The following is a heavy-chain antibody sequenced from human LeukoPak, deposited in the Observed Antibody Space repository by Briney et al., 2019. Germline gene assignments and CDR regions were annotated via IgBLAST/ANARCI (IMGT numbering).Heavy chain of an antibody. D-gene: IGHD3-3*01. CDR2: IIPIFGTA. V-gene: IGHV1-69*05. CDR3: ARNSYDFWSGSFDY. J-gene: IGHJ4*02. CDR1: GYTFTSYG. Sequence: SVKVSCKASGYTFTSYGISWVRQAPGQGLEWMGRIIPIFGTANYAQKFQGRVTITTDESTSTAYMELSSLRSEDTAVYYCARNSYDFWSGSFDYWGQGTLVTVSS.